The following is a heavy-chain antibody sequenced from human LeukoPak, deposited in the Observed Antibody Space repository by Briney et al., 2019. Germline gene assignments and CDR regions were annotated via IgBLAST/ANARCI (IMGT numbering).Heavy chain of an antibody. CDR1: GFTVSSNY. Sequence: GGSLRLSCAASGFTVSSNYMSWVRQAPGKGLEWVSVIYSGGSTYYADSVKGRFTISRDNYKNTLYLQMNSLRAEDTAVYYCARDPGSQRWLQPGDYWGQGTLVTVSS. D-gene: IGHD5-24*01. V-gene: IGHV3-66*02. J-gene: IGHJ4*02. CDR2: IYSGGST. CDR3: ARDPGSQRWLQPGDY.